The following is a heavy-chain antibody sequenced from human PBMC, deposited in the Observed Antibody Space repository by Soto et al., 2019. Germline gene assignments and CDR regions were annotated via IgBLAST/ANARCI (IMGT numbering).Heavy chain of an antibody. Sequence: GGSLRLSCAASGFTFSDYAMHWVRQAPGEGLEWVAVVSHDGRNTHYADSVKGRFAISRDSSKNTVSLEMTSLRAEDTAVYYCAKGGRQWLVTSDFNYWGQGALVTVSS. CDR1: GFTFSDYA. V-gene: IGHV3-30*18. J-gene: IGHJ4*02. CDR3: AKGGRQWLVTSDFNY. CDR2: VSHDGRNT. D-gene: IGHD6-19*01.